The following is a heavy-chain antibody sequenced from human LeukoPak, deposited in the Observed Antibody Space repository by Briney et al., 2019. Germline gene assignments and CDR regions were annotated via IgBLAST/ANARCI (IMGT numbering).Heavy chain of an antibody. D-gene: IGHD2-15*01. CDR1: GFTFSSYW. CDR2: IKQDGSEK. J-gene: IGHJ4*02. CDR3: ARDQGSGYFDY. V-gene: IGHV3-7*01. Sequence: PGGSLRLSCAASGFTFSSYWMSWVRQAPGKGLEWVANIKQDGSEKYYVDSVKGRFTISRDNAKNSLYLQMNSPRAEDTAVYYCARDQGSGYFDYWGLGTLVTVSS.